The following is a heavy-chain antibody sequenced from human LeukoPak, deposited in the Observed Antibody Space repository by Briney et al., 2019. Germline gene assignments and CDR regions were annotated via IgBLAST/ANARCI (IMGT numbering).Heavy chain of an antibody. CDR1: GGSISSSSFY. CDR3: ARGGELLNY. CDR2: IYYSGST. D-gene: IGHD1-7*01. J-gene: IGHJ4*02. Sequence: PSETLSLTCTVSGGSISSSSFYWGWIRQPPGKGLEWIGSIYYSGSTYYNPSLKSRVTISVDTSKNQFSLKLSSVTAADTAVYYCARGGELLNYLGQGTLVTVSS. V-gene: IGHV4-39*07.